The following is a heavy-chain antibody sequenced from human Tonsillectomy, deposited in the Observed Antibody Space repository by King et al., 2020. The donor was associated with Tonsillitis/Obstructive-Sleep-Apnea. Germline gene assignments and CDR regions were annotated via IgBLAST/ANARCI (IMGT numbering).Heavy chain of an antibody. CDR3: ARAGGLRFMEWSIYARDHDAFDI. CDR2: ISYDGSNK. D-gene: IGHD3-3*01. Sequence: VQLVESGGCVVQPGRSLRLSCAASRFTFSSYAMHWVRQAPGKGLEWVAVISYDGSNKYYADSVKGRFTISRDHSKHTLYVQMNSLRAEDTAVYYCARAGGLRFMEWSIYARDHDAFDIWGQGTMVTVSS. J-gene: IGHJ3*02. CDR1: RFTFSSYA. V-gene: IGHV3-30*01.